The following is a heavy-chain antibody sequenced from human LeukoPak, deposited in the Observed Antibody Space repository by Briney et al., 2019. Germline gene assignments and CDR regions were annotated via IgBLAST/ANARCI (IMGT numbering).Heavy chain of an antibody. CDR2: IYYSGST. J-gene: IGHJ5*02. CDR1: GGSISSSGYY. CDR3: ARHEYSGSYYGLSWFDP. D-gene: IGHD1-26*01. Sequence: SETLSLTCTVSGGSISSSGYYWGWIRQPPGKGLEWIASIYYSGSTYYNPSLKSRVTISVDTSKNQLSLKLRSLTAADTAVYYCARHEYSGSYYGLSWFDPWGQGTLITVSS. V-gene: IGHV4-39*01.